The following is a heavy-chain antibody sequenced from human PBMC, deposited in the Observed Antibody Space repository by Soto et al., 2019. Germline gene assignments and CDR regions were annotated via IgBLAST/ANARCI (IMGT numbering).Heavy chain of an antibody. CDR2: IYHTGST. CDR3: ARGGRGSGLYFLYYFDL. CDR1: AGSLSNYY. D-gene: IGHD3-9*01. J-gene: IGHJ4*02. Sequence: TSETLSLTCSVSAGSLSNYYWTWIRQSPGKGLEWIGEIYHTGSTKYNPSLKSRVAISVDMSKNQFSLTVRSVTPADTAVYYCARGGRGSGLYFLYYFDLWGQGTLVTVSS. V-gene: IGHV4-59*01.